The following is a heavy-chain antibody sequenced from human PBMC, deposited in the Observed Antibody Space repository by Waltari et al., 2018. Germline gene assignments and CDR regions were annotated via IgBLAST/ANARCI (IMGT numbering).Heavy chain of an antibody. CDR2: IYHSGST. CDR1: GYSISSGYY. Sequence: QVQLQESGPGLVKPSETLSLTCAVSGYSISSGYYWGWIRQPPGKGLEWIGSIYHSGSTYYNPPLKSRVTISVDTSKNQFSLKLSSVTAADTAVYYCARRSSTSYYYYGMDVWGQGTTVTVSS. CDR3: ARRSSTSYYYYGMDV. J-gene: IGHJ6*02. D-gene: IGHD2-2*01. V-gene: IGHV4-38-2*01.